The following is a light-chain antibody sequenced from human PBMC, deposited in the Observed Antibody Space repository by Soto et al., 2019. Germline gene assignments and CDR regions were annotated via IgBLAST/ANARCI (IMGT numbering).Light chain of an antibody. CDR1: QSVSSY. J-gene: IGKJ3*01. V-gene: IGKV3-20*01. CDR2: SAS. Sequence: EIVLTQSPGTLSLSPGERATLSCRASQSVSSYLAWYQQQPGQAPRLLIYSASSRATGIPDRFSGSGSGTDFYLTISRLEPEDFAVYYCQHYGSSPLTFGPGTKVDVK. CDR3: QHYGSSPLT.